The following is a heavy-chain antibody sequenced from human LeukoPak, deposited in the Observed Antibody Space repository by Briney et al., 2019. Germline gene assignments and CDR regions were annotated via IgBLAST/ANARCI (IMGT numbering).Heavy chain of an antibody. CDR2: MNEDGSVK. Sequence: GGSLRPSCAASGFTFSSYWMSWVRQAPGKGLEWLANMNEDGSVKNYVVSVKGRFTISRDSAKSSLYLQMNSLRAEDTAVYYCAVDGGYNRFDPWGQGTLVTVPS. V-gene: IGHV3-7*04. CDR1: GFTFSSYW. D-gene: IGHD3-16*01. CDR3: AVDGGYNRFDP. J-gene: IGHJ5*02.